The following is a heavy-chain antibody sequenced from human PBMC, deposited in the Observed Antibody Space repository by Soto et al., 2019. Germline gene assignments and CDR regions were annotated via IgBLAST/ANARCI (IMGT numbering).Heavy chain of an antibody. CDR3: AKGRFLEWLISRTYYYYYMDV. CDR2: ISWNSGSI. V-gene: IGHV3-9*01. Sequence: GGSLRLSCAASGFTFDDYAMHWVRQAPGKGLEWVSGISWNSGSIGYADSVKGRFTISRDNAKNSLYLQMNSLRAEDTALYYCAKGRFLEWLISRTYYYYYMDVWGKGTTVTVSS. D-gene: IGHD3-3*01. CDR1: GFTFDDYA. J-gene: IGHJ6*03.